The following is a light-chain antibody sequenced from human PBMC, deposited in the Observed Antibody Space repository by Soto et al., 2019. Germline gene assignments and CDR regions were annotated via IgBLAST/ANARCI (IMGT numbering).Light chain of an antibody. CDR3: GSYTSSSTLNV. CDR2: ANT. CDR1: SSNIGAGYD. Sequence: QSVLTQPPSVSGAPGQRVTISCTGSSSNIGAGYDVHWYQQLPGTAPNLLIYANTNRPSGVSNHFSGSKSGNTASLTISGLQAEDEADYYCGSYTSSSTLNVFGTGTKVTVL. J-gene: IGLJ1*01. V-gene: IGLV1-40*01.